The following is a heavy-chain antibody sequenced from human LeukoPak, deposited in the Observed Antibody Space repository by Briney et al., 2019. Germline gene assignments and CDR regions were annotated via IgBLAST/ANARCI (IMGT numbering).Heavy chain of an antibody. CDR2: IYYSGSS. J-gene: IGHJ4*02. CDR1: DGSINSYY. Sequence: SETLSLTCSVSDGSINSYYWNWIRQPPGKGLEWIGYIYYSGSSKYSPSLKSRVTMSVDTSKNQFSLKLSSVTAADTAVYYCARYDSSGFALENWGQGTLVTVSS. V-gene: IGHV4-59*01. CDR3: ARYDSSGFALEN. D-gene: IGHD3-22*01.